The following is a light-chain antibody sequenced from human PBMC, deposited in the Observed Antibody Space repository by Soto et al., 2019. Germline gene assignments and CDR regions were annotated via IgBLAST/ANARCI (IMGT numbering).Light chain of an antibody. J-gene: IGKJ1*01. CDR2: GAS. V-gene: IGKV1-39*01. CDR1: QSINTY. CDR3: QQSYSSPRT. Sequence: DIQMTQSPSSLSASVGDRVTVTCRASQSINTYLNWYQQKPGKAPKLLIYGASILQSGVPSRFSGSGSGTDFTLTISSLQPEDFATYSCQQSYSSPRTFGRGTKLDIK.